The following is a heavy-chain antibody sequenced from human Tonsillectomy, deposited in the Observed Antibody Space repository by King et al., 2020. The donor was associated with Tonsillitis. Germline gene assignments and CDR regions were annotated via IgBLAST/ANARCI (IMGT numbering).Heavy chain of an antibody. CDR3: ARKTPLKD. Sequence: VQLVESGGGVVQPGRSLRLSCAASGFNFSNYGMHWVRQAPGKGLEWVAVIGDDGSNIHYANYVKGRFTISRDNFKNTLFLEMKSLRPEDTALYFSARKTPLKDWGQGTPVTVSS. V-gene: IGHV3-30*03. CDR1: GFNFSNYG. J-gene: IGHJ1*01. CDR2: IGDDGSNI. D-gene: IGHD4-23*01.